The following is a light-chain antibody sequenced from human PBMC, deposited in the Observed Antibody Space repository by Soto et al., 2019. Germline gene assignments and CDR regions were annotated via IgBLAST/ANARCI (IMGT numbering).Light chain of an antibody. Sequence: DIQMTQSPSAMSASVGDRVTITCRASQGISTYLAWFQQKPGEAPKRLIYAASRLQSGVPSRFSGSGSGTEFTLTISSLQPEDFATYYCLQHNSYPLTFGGGTKVEIK. J-gene: IGKJ4*01. CDR3: LQHNSYPLT. CDR1: QGISTY. V-gene: IGKV1-17*03. CDR2: AAS.